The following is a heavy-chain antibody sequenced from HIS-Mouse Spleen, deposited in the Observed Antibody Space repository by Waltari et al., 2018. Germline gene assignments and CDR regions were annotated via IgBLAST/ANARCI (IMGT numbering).Heavy chain of an antibody. CDR3: AKTIIAADAFDI. CDR2: ISGSGGST. Sequence: APGKGLEWVSAISGSGGSTYYADSVKGRFTISRDNSKNTLYLQMNSLRAEDTAVYYCAKTIIAADAFDIWGQGTMVTVSS. D-gene: IGHD6-13*01. J-gene: IGHJ3*02. V-gene: IGHV3-23*01.